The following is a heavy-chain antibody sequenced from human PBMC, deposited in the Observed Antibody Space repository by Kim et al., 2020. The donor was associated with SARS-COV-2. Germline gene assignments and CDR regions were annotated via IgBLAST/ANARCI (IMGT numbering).Heavy chain of an antibody. CDR1: GGSISNPDFY. CDR3: ARGDGYCRGGTCQARPDS. Sequence: SETLSLTCSVSGGSISNPDFYWGWVRQPPWKGLDWIGSIHYGGSTYSNPSLKSRVTISVDTSKSQFSLTLRSVTAADTAVYYCARGDGYCRGGTCQARPDSWGQGTLVTVSS. V-gene: IGHV4-39*01. J-gene: IGHJ5*02. CDR2: IHYGGST. D-gene: IGHD2-15*01.